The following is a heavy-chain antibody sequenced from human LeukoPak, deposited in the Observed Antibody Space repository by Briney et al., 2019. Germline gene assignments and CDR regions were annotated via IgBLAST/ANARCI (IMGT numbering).Heavy chain of an antibody. V-gene: IGHV2-5*02. CDR1: GLSLNTAGVG. J-gene: IGHJ6*02. CDR3: AKAGYGSGSYLRYYYYGMDV. D-gene: IGHD3-10*01. Sequence: SGPTLVKPTQTLTLTCTLSGLSLNTAGVGVGWIRQPPGKALEWLVLIYWDDDKRYNPSLKTRLTITKDTSKNQVVLTVTNMDPVDRATYYCAKAGYGSGSYLRYYYYGMDVWGQGTTVTVSS. CDR2: IYWDDDK.